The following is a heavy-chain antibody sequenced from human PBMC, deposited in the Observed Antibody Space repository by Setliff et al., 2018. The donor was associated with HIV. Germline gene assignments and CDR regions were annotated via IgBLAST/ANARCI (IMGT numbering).Heavy chain of an antibody. CDR2: INYSGRT. J-gene: IGHJ6*02. Sequence: LSLTCTVSGGSISSNDYYWSWIRQHPGKGLEWIGYINYSGRTYDNPSLKSRVTISVDTSKNQFSLKLSSVTAADTAVYYCARVGYCSSTSCYGGMDVWGQGTTVTVSS. CDR1: GGSISSNDYY. CDR3: ARVGYCSSTSCYGGMDV. V-gene: IGHV4-31*03. D-gene: IGHD2-2*03.